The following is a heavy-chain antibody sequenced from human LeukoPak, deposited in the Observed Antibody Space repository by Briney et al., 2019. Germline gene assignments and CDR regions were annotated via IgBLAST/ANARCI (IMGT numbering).Heavy chain of an antibody. CDR1: GYSFTIYW. Sequence: GESLQISCKGSGYSFTIYWIGWVRQMPGKGLEWMGIIYPGDSDTKYSPSFQGQVTISADESINTAYLQWSSLKASDTAMYYCARLYSNYKYYFDYWGQGTLVTVSS. CDR2: IYPGDSDT. J-gene: IGHJ4*02. CDR3: ARLYSNYKYYFDY. V-gene: IGHV5-51*01. D-gene: IGHD4-11*01.